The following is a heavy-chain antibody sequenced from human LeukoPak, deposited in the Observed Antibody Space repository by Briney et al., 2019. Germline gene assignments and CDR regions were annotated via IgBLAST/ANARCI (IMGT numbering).Heavy chain of an antibody. CDR2: ISYDGSNK. CDR3: ARDLGDQLQNDAFDM. V-gene: IGHV3-30-3*01. CDR1: GFTFSSYA. Sequence: GGPLRLSCAASGFTFSSYAMHWLRQAPGKGLEWVAVISYDGSNKYYADSVKGRFTISRDNSKNTLYLQMNTLRAEDTAVYYCARDLGDQLQNDAFDMWGEGTMVGVSS. J-gene: IGHJ3*02. D-gene: IGHD2-2*01.